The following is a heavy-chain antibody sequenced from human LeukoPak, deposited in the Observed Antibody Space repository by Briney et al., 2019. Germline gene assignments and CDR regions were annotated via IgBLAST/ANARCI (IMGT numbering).Heavy chain of an antibody. CDR3: VRIPNGASFPFWFDP. V-gene: IGHV3-21*01. CDR1: GFLLSHFA. Sequence: GGPQRLSCAACGFLLSHFAVQWLRRARGRGGEWVTSFSGNGNDVNCGASVKGRFPIARDNTTNSLYLQMDSRRVEDTAIYYCVRIPNGASFPFWFDPWGQGTLVTVSS. J-gene: IGHJ5*02. D-gene: IGHD2-8*01. CDR2: FSGNGNDV.